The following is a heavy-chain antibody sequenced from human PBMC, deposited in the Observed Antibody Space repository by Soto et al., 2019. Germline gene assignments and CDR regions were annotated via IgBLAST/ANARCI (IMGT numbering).Heavy chain of an antibody. V-gene: IGHV4-34*01. J-gene: IGHJ4*02. CDR2: INHSGST. D-gene: IGHD3-10*01. Sequence: PSETLSLTCAVYGGSFSGYYWSWIRQPPGKGLEWIGEINHSGSTNYNPSLKSRVTISVDTSKNQFSLKLSSVTAADTAVYYCARDRTYYYGSGRYYNVWGQGTLVT. CDR3: ARDRTYYYGSGRYYNV. CDR1: GGSFSGYY.